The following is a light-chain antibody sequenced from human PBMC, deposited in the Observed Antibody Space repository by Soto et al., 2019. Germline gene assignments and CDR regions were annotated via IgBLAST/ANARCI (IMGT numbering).Light chain of an antibody. CDR3: QQYGSSPWT. V-gene: IGKV3-20*01. CDR1: QSVSSD. J-gene: IGKJ1*01. Sequence: EIVMTQSPATLSVSPGERATLSCRASQSVSSDLAWYHQKPGQAPRLLIDGASRRATGIPDRFSGSGSGTDFTLTISRLEPEDFAVYYCQQYGSSPWTFGQGTKVDIK. CDR2: GAS.